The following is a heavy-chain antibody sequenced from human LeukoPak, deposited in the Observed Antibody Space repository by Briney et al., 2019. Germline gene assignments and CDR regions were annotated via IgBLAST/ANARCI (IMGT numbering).Heavy chain of an antibody. V-gene: IGHV4-4*07. CDR1: GGSISSYY. Sequence: SETLSLTCTVSGGSISSYYRSWIRQPAGKGLEWIGRIYTSGSTNYNPSLKSRVTMSVDTSKNQFSLKLSSVTAADTAVYYCARGDLGYCSSTSCSPGDAFDIWGQGTMVTVSS. CDR3: ARGDLGYCSSTSCSPGDAFDI. D-gene: IGHD2-2*01. CDR2: IYTSGST. J-gene: IGHJ3*02.